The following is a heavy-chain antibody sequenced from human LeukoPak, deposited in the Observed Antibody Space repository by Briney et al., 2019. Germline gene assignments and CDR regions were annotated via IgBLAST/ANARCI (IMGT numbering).Heavy chain of an antibody. D-gene: IGHD3-9*01. V-gene: IGHV1-2*02. J-gene: IGHJ5*02. CDR2: INANNGVT. CDR1: ESIFNGYY. Sequence: ASVKVSCKASESIFNGYYMHWVRQAPGQGLEWMGWINANNGVTNFAQKFQGRVTMTRDTSISTAYMELSSLRSEDTAVYYCARGREPLLRYFDWPRFDPWGQGTLVTVSP. CDR3: ARGREPLLRYFDWPRFDP.